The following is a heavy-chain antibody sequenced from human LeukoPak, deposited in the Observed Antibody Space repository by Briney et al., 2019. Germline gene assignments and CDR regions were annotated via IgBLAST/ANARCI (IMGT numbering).Heavy chain of an antibody. CDR2: ISSSGSTV. CDR3: ARMPVDSSGYPWGGPFDY. D-gene: IGHD3-22*01. CDR1: GFTFSNYE. J-gene: IGHJ4*02. V-gene: IGHV3-48*03. Sequence: QPGGSLRLSCAASGFTFSNYEMNWVRQAPGKGLEWVSYISSSGSTVYYADSVKGRFTISRDNTKNSLYLQMNSLRAEDTAVYYCARMPVDSSGYPWGGPFDYWGQGTLVTVSS.